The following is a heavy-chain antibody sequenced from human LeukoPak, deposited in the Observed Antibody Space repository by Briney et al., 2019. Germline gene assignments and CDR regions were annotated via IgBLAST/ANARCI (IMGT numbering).Heavy chain of an antibody. CDR1: GFTFSSYS. V-gene: IGHV3-21*04. J-gene: IGHJ4*02. D-gene: IGHD4-17*01. CDR3: ARDAANYGDYVYFDY. CDR2: ISGSSSYI. Sequence: GGSLRLSCAAPGFTFSSYSMNWVRQAPGKGLEWVSSISGSSSYIYYADSVKGRFTISRDNAKNSLNLQMNSLRAEDTALYYCARDAANYGDYVYFDYWGQGTLVTVSS.